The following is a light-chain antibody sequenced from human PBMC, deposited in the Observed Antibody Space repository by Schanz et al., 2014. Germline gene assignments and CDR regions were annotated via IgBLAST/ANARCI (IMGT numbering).Light chain of an antibody. Sequence: DIVMTQSPDSLAVSLGERATINCKSSQDLFYSANNKNYLAWYQQKPGQPPKLLIYWASTRESGVPDRFSGSGSGTDFTLTISSLQAEDVAVYFCQQYYSPPPTFGPGTRVDIK. V-gene: IGKV4-1*01. CDR3: QQYYSPPPT. CDR1: QDLFYSANNKNY. CDR2: WAS. J-gene: IGKJ3*01.